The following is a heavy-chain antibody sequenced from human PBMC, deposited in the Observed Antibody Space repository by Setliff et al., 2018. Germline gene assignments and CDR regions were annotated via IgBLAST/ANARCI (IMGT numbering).Heavy chain of an antibody. CDR2: IHSSGNT. D-gene: IGHD7-27*01. CDR1: GGSISTYY. CDR3: ARAGAIQGGFDI. V-gene: IGHV4-4*07. J-gene: IGHJ3*02. Sequence: PSETLSLTCNVSGGSISTYYWSWIRQPAGKGLEWIGRIHSSGNTNHKPSLKSRVTMSVDTTKNQFSLKPSSVTAADTAVYYCARAGAIQGGFDIWGQGTVVTVSS.